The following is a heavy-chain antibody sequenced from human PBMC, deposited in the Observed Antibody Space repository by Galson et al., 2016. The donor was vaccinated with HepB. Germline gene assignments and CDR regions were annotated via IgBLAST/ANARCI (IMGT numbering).Heavy chain of an antibody. CDR1: GFTFSSYA. D-gene: IGHD3-10*01. CDR3: ARGRMVRGLSLRYDAVDI. J-gene: IGHJ3*02. V-gene: IGHV3-30*04. CDR2: ISFGGFNN. Sequence: SLRLSCAGSGFTFSSYAMHWVRQAPGKGLEWVAVISFGGFNNYYADSVKGRFTISRDNSKNTLYLQMNSLSAEDTAVYYCARGRMVRGLSLRYDAVDIWGQGTMVTVSS.